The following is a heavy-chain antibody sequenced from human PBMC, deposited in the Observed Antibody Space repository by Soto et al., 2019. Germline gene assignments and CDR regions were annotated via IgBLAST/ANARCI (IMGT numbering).Heavy chain of an antibody. CDR3: ARRANCSSTSCPHNWFDP. CDR2: IIPIFGTA. Sequence: SVKVSCTASGGTLGSYAMSWVRQAPGQGLEWMGGIIPIFGTANYAQKFQGRVTITADESTSTAYMELSSVTAADTAVYYCARRANCSSTSCPHNWFDPWGQGTLVTVSS. V-gene: IGHV1-69*13. D-gene: IGHD2-2*01. J-gene: IGHJ5*02. CDR1: GGTLGSYA.